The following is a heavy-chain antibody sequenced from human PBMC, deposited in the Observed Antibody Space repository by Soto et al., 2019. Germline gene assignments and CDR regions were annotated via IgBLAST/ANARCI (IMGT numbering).Heavy chain of an antibody. CDR2: IWYDGSNK. Sequence: QVQLVESGGGVVQPGRSLRLSCAASGFTFSSYGMHWVRQAPGKGLEWVAVIWYDGSNKYCADSVKGRFTISRDNSKNTLYLQMNSLRAEDTAVYYCAREGFPDSSGSIPAGYFDYWGQGTLVTVSS. CDR1: GFTFSSYG. D-gene: IGHD3-22*01. CDR3: AREGFPDSSGSIPAGYFDY. V-gene: IGHV3-33*01. J-gene: IGHJ4*02.